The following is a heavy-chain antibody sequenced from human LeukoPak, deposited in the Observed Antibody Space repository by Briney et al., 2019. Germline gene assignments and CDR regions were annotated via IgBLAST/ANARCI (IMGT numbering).Heavy chain of an antibody. V-gene: IGHV5-51*01. CDR3: ASRDQMAQVTPRHYYYYMDV. D-gene: IGHD2-21*02. CDR1: GYSFTSYW. Sequence: GESLKISCKGSGYSFTSYWIGWVRQMPGKGLEWMGIIYPGDSDTRYSPSFQGQVTISADKSISTAYLQWSSLKASDTAMYYCASRDQMAQVTPRHYYYYMDVWGKGTTVTVSS. CDR2: IYPGDSDT. J-gene: IGHJ6*03.